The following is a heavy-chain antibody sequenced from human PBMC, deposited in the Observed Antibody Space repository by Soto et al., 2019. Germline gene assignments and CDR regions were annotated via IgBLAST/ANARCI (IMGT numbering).Heavy chain of an antibody. D-gene: IGHD3-3*01. CDR2: IYWDDDK. V-gene: IGHV2-5*02. CDR1: GFSLTTSGVG. CDR3: AHRVLRTVFGLVTTTAIYFDF. J-gene: IGHJ4*02. Sequence: QITLNESGPTVVRPTETLTLTCRFSGFSLTTSGVGVGWILQSPGKAPEWLALIYWDDDKRSSASLKSRLTINKDSSKNQVVLTVSDLDPTDTATYYCAHRVLRTVFGLVTTTAIYFDFWGQGTPVAVSS.